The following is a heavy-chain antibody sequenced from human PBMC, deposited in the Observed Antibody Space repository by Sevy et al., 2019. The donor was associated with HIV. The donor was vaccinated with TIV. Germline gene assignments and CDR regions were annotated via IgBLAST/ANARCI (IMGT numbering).Heavy chain of an antibody. J-gene: IGHJ4*02. Sequence: GVSLRLSCAASGFTSNNFWLHWVRQAPGKGLVWVSRINSDGESTGYADFVKGRFTISRDNAKNTAYLQMNSLRADDTAIYYCARGTRGVVDSWGQGTLVTVSS. CDR2: INSDGEST. D-gene: IGHD3-10*01. V-gene: IGHV3-74*01. CDR3: ARGTRGVVDS. CDR1: GFTSNNFW.